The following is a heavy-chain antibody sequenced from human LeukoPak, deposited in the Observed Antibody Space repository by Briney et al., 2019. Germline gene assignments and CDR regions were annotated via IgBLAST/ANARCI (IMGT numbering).Heavy chain of an antibody. J-gene: IGHJ4*02. Sequence: PGGSLGLSCAASGFTFSSYAMSWVRQAPGKGLEWVSAISGSGGNTYYADSVKGRFTISRDNSKNTLYLQMNSLRAEDTAVYYCAKAGETMIVVVISDFDYWGQGTLVTVSS. CDR3: AKAGETMIVVVISDFDY. D-gene: IGHD3-22*01. V-gene: IGHV3-23*01. CDR2: ISGSGGNT. CDR1: GFTFSSYA.